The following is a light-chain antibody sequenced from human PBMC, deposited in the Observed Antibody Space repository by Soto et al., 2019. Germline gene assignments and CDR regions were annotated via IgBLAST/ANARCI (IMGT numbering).Light chain of an antibody. CDR2: GAS. Sequence: EVVMTQSPAPLSVSPGGRATLFCKACQSGSDNLAWYQQKPGQAPSLLIYGASIRATGTPARFSGVGSGTEFTLTISSLQSEDFAVYYCQQYNNWPLTFGGGTKVDIK. CDR3: QQYNNWPLT. V-gene: IGKV3D-15*01. CDR1: QSGSDN. J-gene: IGKJ4*01.